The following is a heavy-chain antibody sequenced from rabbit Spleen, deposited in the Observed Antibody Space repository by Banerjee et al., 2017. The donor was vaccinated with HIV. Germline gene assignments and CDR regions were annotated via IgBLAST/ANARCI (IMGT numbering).Heavy chain of an antibody. CDR3: ARDLTSVIGWNFNL. Sequence: QEQLVESGGGLVQPEGSLTLTCTASGFSFSSRYYMCWVRQAPGKGLEWIGCIGSGATGNTYYASWAKGRFTISKTSSTTLTLQMTSLTAADTATYFCARDLTSVIGWNFNLWGQGTLVTVS. V-gene: IGHV1S45*01. CDR2: IGSGATGNT. CDR1: GFSFSSRYY. D-gene: IGHD1-1*01. J-gene: IGHJ4*01.